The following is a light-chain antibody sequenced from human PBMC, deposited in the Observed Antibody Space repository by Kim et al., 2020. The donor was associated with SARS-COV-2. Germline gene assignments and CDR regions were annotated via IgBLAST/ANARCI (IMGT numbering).Light chain of an antibody. CDR2: FDE. Sequence: PGKTARIPCGGENIGTKRIQWYQEKPGQAPGLVAYFDEERPSGIPARFTASNSGNTATLTIRRVEAGDEADYFCQMWDNRGNYYVFGPGTKVTVL. CDR1: NIGTKR. CDR3: QMWDNRGNYYV. J-gene: IGLJ1*01. V-gene: IGLV3-21*03.